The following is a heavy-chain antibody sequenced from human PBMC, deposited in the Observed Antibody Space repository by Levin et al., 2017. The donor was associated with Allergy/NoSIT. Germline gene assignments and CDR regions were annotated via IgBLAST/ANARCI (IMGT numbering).Heavy chain of an antibody. V-gene: IGHV3-23*01. CDR2: ISGSGGST. D-gene: IGHD5/OR15-5a*01. CDR1: GFTFSSYA. CDR3: AKDTSGSTTRYFDY. Sequence: GESLKISCAASGFTFSSYAMSWVRQAPGKGLEWVSAISGSGGSTYYADSVKGRFTISRDNSKNTLYLQMNSLRAEDTAVYYCAKDTSGSTTRYFDYWGQGTLVTVSS. J-gene: IGHJ4*02.